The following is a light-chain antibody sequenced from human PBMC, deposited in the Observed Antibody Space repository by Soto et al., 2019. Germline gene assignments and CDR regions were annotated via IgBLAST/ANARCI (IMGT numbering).Light chain of an antibody. CDR1: SSDVGSYNL. J-gene: IGLJ3*02. CDR2: EVN. V-gene: IGLV2-23*02. Sequence: QSVLTQPASVSGSPGQSITISCTGTSSDVGSYNLVSWYQQHPGKAPKLMIYEVNKRPLRVSDRFSGSKSGNTASLTISGLQAEDEADYHCCSYAGSRWMFGGGTKVTVL. CDR3: CSYAGSRWM.